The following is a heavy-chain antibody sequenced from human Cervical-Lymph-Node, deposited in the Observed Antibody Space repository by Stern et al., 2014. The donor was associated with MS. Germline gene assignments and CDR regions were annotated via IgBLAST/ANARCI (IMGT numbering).Heavy chain of an antibody. Sequence: QVQLVQSGAEVKKPGSSVKVSCKTSGGSFSNYDFNWVRQAPGQGPEWMGGIIPILNTADYAQNFQGRVTITADESTNTTYMELSGLKSEDTAVYFCARGSVYYDFWITSYGHFQFWGQGTLVTVSS. CDR2: IIPILNTA. J-gene: IGHJ4*02. CDR3: ARGSVYYDFWITSYGHFQF. D-gene: IGHD3-3*01. CDR1: GGSFSNYD. V-gene: IGHV1-69*01.